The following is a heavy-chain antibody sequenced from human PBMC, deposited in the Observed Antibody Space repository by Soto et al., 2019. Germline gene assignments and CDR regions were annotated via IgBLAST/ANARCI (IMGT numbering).Heavy chain of an antibody. V-gene: IGHV1-2*04. J-gene: IGHJ4*02. CDR3: ARGIAVAGTPSRPHDY. D-gene: IGHD6-19*01. CDR1: GYTFTGYY. CDR2: INPNSGGT. Sequence: ASVKVSCKASGYTFTGYYMHWVRQAPGQGLEWMGWINPNSGGTNYAQKFQGWVTMTRDTSISTAYMELSRLRSDDTAVYYCARGIAVAGTPSRPHDYWGQGTLVTVSS.